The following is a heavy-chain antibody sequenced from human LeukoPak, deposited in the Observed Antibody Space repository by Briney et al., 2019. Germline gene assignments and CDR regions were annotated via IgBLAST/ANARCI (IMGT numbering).Heavy chain of an antibody. D-gene: IGHD3-10*01. CDR2: IIPIFGTA. CDR1: GGTFSSYA. CDR3: AGALATMVRGVIMPDWFDP. J-gene: IGHJ5*02. Sequence: ASVKVSCKASGGTFSSYAISWVRQAPGQGLEWMGGIIPIFGTANYAQKFQGRVTITADESTSTAYMELSSLRSEDTAVYYCAGALATMVRGVIMPDWFDPWGQGTLVTVPP. V-gene: IGHV1-69*13.